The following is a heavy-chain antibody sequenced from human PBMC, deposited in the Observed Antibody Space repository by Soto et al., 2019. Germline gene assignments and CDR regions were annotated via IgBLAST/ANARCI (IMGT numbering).Heavy chain of an antibody. CDR3: ASRGASSHHRMEDY. CDR1: GGSISSYY. V-gene: IGHV4-59*08. CDR2: IYYSGST. J-gene: IGHJ4*02. Sequence: SETLSLTCTVSGGSISSYYWSWIRQPPGKGLEWIGYIYYSGSTNYNPSLKSRVTISVDTSKNQFSLKLSSVTAADTAVYYCASRGASSHHRMEDYWGQGTLVTVSS. D-gene: IGHD2-2*01.